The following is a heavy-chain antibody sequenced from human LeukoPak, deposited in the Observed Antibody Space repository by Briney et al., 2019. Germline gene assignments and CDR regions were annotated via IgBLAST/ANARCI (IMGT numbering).Heavy chain of an antibody. J-gene: IGHJ4*02. D-gene: IGHD4-23*01. Sequence: PGRSLRLSCAASGFSFVSYAMSWVRQAPGRGLGWVSGISGSGGGTYYADSVKGRFTISRDNSKNTLYLQLNSLRAEDTAVYYCAKDFGYGGNSPYSDYWGQGTLVTVSS. CDR3: AKDFGYGGNSPYSDY. CDR1: GFSFVSYA. CDR2: ISGSGGGT. V-gene: IGHV3-23*01.